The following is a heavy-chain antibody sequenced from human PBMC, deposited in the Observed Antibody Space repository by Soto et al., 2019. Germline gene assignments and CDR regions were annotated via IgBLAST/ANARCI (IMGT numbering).Heavy chain of an antibody. CDR1: GGSISSGGYS. CDR3: ASRYYDILTGSHWFDP. V-gene: IGHV4-30-2*01. J-gene: IGHJ5*02. Sequence: QLQLQESGSGLVKPSQTPSLTCAVSGGSISSGGYSWSWIRQPPGKGLEWIGYIYHSGSTYYNPSPKSRVTISVDRSKNQFSLKLSSVTAADTAVYYCASRYYDILTGSHWFDPWGQGTLVTVSS. D-gene: IGHD3-9*01. CDR2: IYHSGST.